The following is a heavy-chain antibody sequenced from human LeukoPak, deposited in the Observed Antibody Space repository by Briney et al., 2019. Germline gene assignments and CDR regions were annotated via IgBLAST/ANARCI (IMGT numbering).Heavy chain of an antibody. D-gene: IGHD6-13*01. V-gene: IGHV5-51*01. CDR3: ARHSVGSSWPFDY. J-gene: IGHJ4*02. Sequence: GESLKISWKGSGYSFANYWIGWVRQMPGKGLEWIGLIYPGDSHTRYSPSFQGQVTISADKSISTAYLQWSSLKASDTAMYYCARHSVGSSWPFDYWSQGTLVTVSS. CDR1: GYSFANYW. CDR2: IYPGDSHT.